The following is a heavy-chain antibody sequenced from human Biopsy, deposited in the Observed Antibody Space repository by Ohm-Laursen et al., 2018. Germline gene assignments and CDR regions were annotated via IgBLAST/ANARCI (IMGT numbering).Heavy chain of an antibody. CDR3: TRGGYYYDSLAYYYWFDP. V-gene: IGHV1-2*02. Sequence: GSSVKVSCKASGYTFTSYHVHWVRQAPGQGLEWMGWINAKTGDTNYAQKFQGRVTMTRDTSISTAYVDLSSLRSDDTVVYYCTRGGYYYDSLAYYYWFDPWGQGTLVTVSS. CDR1: GYTFTSYH. CDR2: INAKTGDT. J-gene: IGHJ5*02. D-gene: IGHD3-22*01.